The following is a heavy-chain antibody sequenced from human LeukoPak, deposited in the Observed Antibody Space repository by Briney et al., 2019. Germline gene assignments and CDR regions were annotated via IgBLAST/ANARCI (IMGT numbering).Heavy chain of an antibody. D-gene: IGHD2-15*01. Sequence: PSETLSLTCAVYGGSFSGYYWSWVRQAPGKGLEWVSAISGSGGSTYYADSVKGRFTISRDNSKNTLYLQMNSLRAEDTAVYYCAKRIPIRMGGHFDYWGQGTLVTVSS. J-gene: IGHJ4*02. V-gene: IGHV3-23*01. CDR1: GGSFSGYY. CDR2: ISGSGGST. CDR3: AKRIPIRMGGHFDY.